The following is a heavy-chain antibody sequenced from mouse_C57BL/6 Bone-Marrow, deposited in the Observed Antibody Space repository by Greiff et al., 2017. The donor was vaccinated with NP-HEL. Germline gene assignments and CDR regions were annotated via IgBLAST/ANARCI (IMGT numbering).Heavy chain of an antibody. D-gene: IGHD1-1*02. Sequence: VQLQQSGTVLARPGASVTMSCKTSGYTFTSYWMHWVKQRPGQGLEWIGAIYPGNSDTSYNQKFKGKAKLTAVTSASTAYMELSSLTNEDYAGDYCEVELSYYYAMGGWGQGTSVTV. J-gene: IGHJ4*01. V-gene: IGHV1-5*01. CDR2: IYPGNSDT. CDR1: GYTFTSYW. CDR3: EVELSYYYAMGG.